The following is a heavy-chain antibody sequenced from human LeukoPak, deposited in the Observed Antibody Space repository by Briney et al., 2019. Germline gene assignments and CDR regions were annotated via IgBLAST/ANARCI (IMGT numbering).Heavy chain of an antibody. V-gene: IGHV4-34*01. D-gene: IGHD3-10*01. Sequence: SETLSLTCAAYGGSFSGYYWSWIRQPPGKGLEWIGEINHSGSTNYNPSLKSRVTISVDTSKNQFSLKLSSVTAADTAVYYCARGFGAFDIWGQGTMVTVSS. CDR2: INHSGST. J-gene: IGHJ3*02. CDR1: GGSFSGYY. CDR3: ARGFGAFDI.